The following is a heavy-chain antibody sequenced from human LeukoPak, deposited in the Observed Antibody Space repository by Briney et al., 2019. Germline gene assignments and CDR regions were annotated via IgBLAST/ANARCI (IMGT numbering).Heavy chain of an antibody. D-gene: IGHD2/OR15-2a*01. J-gene: IGHJ5*01. CDR1: LDSIDNNHQ. Sequence: PSETLSLTCAVSLDSIDNNHQLAWIRQFSGKGLGRIGTITRDGTTYYNPSLRSRLTISLDTSNSAVSLRLSAATAAHTALYYCARITVPYSTWWFDSWGQGALVTVSS. CDR3: ARITVPYSTWWFDS. V-gene: IGHV4-38-2*01. CDR2: ITRDGTT.